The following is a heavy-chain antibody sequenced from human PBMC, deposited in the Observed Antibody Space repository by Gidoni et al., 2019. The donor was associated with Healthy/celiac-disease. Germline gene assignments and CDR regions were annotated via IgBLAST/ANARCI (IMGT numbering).Heavy chain of an antibody. CDR1: GFPFSSYS. D-gene: IGHD4-17*01. CDR3: ARDWGLDYVAFDI. J-gene: IGHJ3*02. Sequence: EVQLVESGGGLVKPGGSLGLSCAASGFPFSSYSMNWVRQAPGKGLEWVSSISSSSSYIYYADSVKGRFTISRDNAKNSLYLQMNSLRAEDTAVYYCARDWGLDYVAFDIWGQGTMVTVSS. V-gene: IGHV3-21*01. CDR2: ISSSSSYI.